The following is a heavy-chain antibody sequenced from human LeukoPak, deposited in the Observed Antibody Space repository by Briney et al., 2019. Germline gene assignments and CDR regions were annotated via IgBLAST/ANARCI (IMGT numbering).Heavy chain of an antibody. D-gene: IGHD3-9*01. CDR1: GFIFSSYG. J-gene: IGHJ4*02. V-gene: IGHV3-30*18. CDR3: AKEVNFDWLGPGDF. Sequence: PGGSLRLSCAASGFIFSSYGMHWVRQAPGKGLEWVAVISYDGSNKYYADSVKRRFTISRDNSKNTLYLQMNSLRAEDTAVYYCAKEVNFDWLGPGDFWGQGTLVTVSS. CDR2: ISYDGSNK.